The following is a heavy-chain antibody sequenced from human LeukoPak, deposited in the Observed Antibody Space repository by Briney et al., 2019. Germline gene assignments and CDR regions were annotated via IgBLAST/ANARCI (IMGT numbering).Heavy chain of an antibody. Sequence: PGGSLRLPCTASGFTFGDYLMSWFRRAPGKGLEWIGFISGGTTEYAASVKGRVTISRDNSKNTLYLQMNSLKTEDTAVYYCTTEDIVVVPAAIYYYYMDVWGKGTTVTVSS. J-gene: IGHJ6*03. CDR2: ISGGTT. CDR3: TTEDIVVVPAAIYYYYMDV. V-gene: IGHV3-49*03. D-gene: IGHD2-2*01. CDR1: GFTFGDYL.